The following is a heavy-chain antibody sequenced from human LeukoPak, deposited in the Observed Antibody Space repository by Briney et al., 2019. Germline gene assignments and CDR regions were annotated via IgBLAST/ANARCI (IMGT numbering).Heavy chain of an antibody. V-gene: IGHV3-23*01. D-gene: IGHD6-19*01. CDR3: ARDHSAVAGYEDYYYYYMDV. J-gene: IGHJ6*03. Sequence: PGGSLRLSCAASEFTFSSYAMSWVRQAPGKGLEWVSTISGGAASTYYADSVKGRFTISRDNSKNTLYLQMNSLRAEDTAVYYCARDHSAVAGYEDYYYYYMDVWGKGTTVTVSS. CDR2: ISGGAAST. CDR1: EFTFSSYA.